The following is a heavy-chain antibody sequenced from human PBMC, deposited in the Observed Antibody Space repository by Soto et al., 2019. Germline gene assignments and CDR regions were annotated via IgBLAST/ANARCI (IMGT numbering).Heavy chain of an antibody. CDR1: GFTFSSYA. CDR2: ISYDGSNK. J-gene: IGHJ6*02. V-gene: IGHV3-30-3*01. D-gene: IGHD3-22*01. Sequence: GGSLRLSCAASGFTFSSYAMHWVRQAPGKGLEWVAVISYDGSNKYYVDSVKGRFTISRDNSKNTLYLQMNSLRAEDTAVYYCARDTRITMIVVVIIHYGMDVWGQGTTVTVSS. CDR3: ARDTRITMIVVVIIHYGMDV.